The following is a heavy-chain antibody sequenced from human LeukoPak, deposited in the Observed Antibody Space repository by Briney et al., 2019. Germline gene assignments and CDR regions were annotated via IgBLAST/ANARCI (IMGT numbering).Heavy chain of an antibody. V-gene: IGHV4-39*01. CDR3: ATHHNYYDSSGYRTGNWFDP. CDR2: IYYSGST. D-gene: IGHD3-22*01. CDR1: GGSISSSSYY. J-gene: IGHJ5*02. Sequence: TSETLSLTCTVSGGSISSSSYYWGWIRQPPGKGLEWSGSIYYSGSTYYNPSLKSRVTISVDTSKNQFSLKLSSVTAADTAVYYCATHHNYYDSSGYRTGNWFDPWGQGTLVTVSS.